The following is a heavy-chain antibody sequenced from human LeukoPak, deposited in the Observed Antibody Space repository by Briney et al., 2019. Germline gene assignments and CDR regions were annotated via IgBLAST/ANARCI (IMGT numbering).Heavy chain of an antibody. Sequence: IPSETLSLTCAVSGYSISSGYYWGWIRQPPGKGLEWIGNIYYSGSTNYNPSLKSRVTISVDTSKNQFSLKLSSVTAADTAVYYCARGGWYLYYWGQGTLVTVSS. J-gene: IGHJ4*02. D-gene: IGHD6-19*01. V-gene: IGHV4-38-2*01. CDR1: GYSISSGYY. CDR3: ARGGWYLYY. CDR2: IYYSGST.